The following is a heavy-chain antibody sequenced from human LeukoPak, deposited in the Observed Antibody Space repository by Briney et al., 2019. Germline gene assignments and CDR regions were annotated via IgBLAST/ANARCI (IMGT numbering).Heavy chain of an antibody. V-gene: IGHV3-33*01. Sequence: GGSLRLSCAASGFTLSYYGMHWVRQAPGKGLEWVALIWSDGSNENYADSVKGRFTISRDTSKNTLYLRMHSLRAEDTAVYYCARDADTSGSYWYFDLWGRGTQVTVSS. CDR1: GFTLSYYG. CDR2: IWSDGSNE. J-gene: IGHJ2*01. D-gene: IGHD3-22*01. CDR3: ARDADTSGSYWYFDL.